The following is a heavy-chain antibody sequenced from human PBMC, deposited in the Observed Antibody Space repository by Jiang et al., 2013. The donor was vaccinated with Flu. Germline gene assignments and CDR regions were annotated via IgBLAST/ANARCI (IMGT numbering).Heavy chain of an antibody. V-gene: IGHV4-39*01. CDR1: GGSISSSSYY. CDR3: ARHGTDELMVFAPADV. CDR2: IYYSGST. D-gene: IGHD2-8*01. J-gene: IGHJ6*02. Sequence: GLVKPSETLSLTCTVSGGSISSSSYYWGWIRQPPGKGLEWIGSIYYSGSTYYNPSLKSRVTISVDTSKNQFSLKLSSVTAADTAAYYCARHGTDELMVFAPADVWGQGTTVTV.